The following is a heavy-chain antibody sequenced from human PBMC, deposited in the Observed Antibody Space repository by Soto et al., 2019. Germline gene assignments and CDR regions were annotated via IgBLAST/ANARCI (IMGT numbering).Heavy chain of an antibody. D-gene: IGHD3-22*01. Sequence: GESLKISCKGAGYSFTSYCIGWVRQMPGKGLEWMGIIYPGDSDTRYSPSFQGQVTISADKSISTAYLQWSSLKASDTAMYYCARHTYYYDSSGYYGPYYYYGMDVWGQGTTVTVSS. CDR3: ARHTYYYDSSGYYGPYYYYGMDV. CDR1: GYSFTSYC. CDR2: IYPGDSDT. V-gene: IGHV5-51*01. J-gene: IGHJ6*02.